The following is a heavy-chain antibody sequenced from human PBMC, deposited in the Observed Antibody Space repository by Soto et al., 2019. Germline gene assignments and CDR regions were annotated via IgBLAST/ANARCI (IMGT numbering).Heavy chain of an antibody. J-gene: IGHJ6*02. CDR3: ASGGCSSTSCYDYYYYGMDV. D-gene: IGHD2-2*01. V-gene: IGHV1-3*01. CDR1: GYTFTSYA. CDR2: INAGNGNT. Sequence: ASVRVSCKASGYTFTSYAMHWLRQAPGQRLEWMGWINAGNGNTKYSQKFQGRVTITRDTSASTAYMELSSLRSEDTAVYYCASGGCSSTSCYDYYYYGMDVWGQGTTVTVSS.